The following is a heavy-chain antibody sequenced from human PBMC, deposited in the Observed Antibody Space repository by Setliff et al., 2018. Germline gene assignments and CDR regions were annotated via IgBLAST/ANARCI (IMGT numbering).Heavy chain of an antibody. CDR2: IRFDGSIT. J-gene: IGHJ4*02. Sequence: GGSLRLSCAASGFTFSSYGMHWVRQAPGKGPEWVAFIRFDGSITYYSDSVRGRFTISRDNSKNTLYLQMNSLRAEDTAVYYCARAGLGWEPFDFWGQGTLVTVSS. V-gene: IGHV3-30*02. CDR1: GFTFSSYG. D-gene: IGHD1-26*01. CDR3: ARAGLGWEPFDF.